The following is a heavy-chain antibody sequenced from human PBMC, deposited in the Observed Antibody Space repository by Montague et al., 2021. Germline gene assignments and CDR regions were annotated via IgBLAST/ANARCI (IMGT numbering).Heavy chain of an antibody. J-gene: IGHJ4*02. CDR3: ARQTVVSPHFDY. CDR2: VYYRGST. Sequence: SEILSLTCAVSGGSTTTSNYYWGWIRQPLGKGLEWIGSVYYRGSTYYYPSLKSRVTIFVDTSKKKFSLKLTSVTAADTAVYFCARQTVVSPHFDYWGQGTRVTVSS. D-gene: IGHD4-23*01. V-gene: IGHV4-39*01. CDR1: GGSTTTSNYY.